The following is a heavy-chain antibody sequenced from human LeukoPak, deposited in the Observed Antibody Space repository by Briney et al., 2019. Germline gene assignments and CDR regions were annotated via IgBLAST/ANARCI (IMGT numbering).Heavy chain of an antibody. Sequence: SETLSLTCTVPGYSISSGYYWGWIRQPPGKGLEWIGSIYHSGSTYYNPSLKSRVTISVDTSKNQFSLKLSSVTAADTAVYYCARADLSGSYQTYYGMDVWGQGTTVTVSS. J-gene: IGHJ6*02. CDR1: GYSISSGYY. CDR3: ARADLSGSYQTYYGMDV. D-gene: IGHD1-26*01. V-gene: IGHV4-38-2*02. CDR2: IYHSGST.